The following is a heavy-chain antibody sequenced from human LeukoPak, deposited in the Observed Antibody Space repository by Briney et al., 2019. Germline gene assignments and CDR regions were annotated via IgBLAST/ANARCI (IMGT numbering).Heavy chain of an antibody. Sequence: SETLPLTCAVYGGSFSGYYWSWIRQPPGKGLEWIGEINHSGSTNYSPSLKSRVTISVDTSKNQFSLKLSSVTAADTAVYYCARGVEGYCSSTSCYPYYYYYYYMDVWGKGTTVTVSS. J-gene: IGHJ6*03. V-gene: IGHV4-34*01. CDR1: GGSFSGYY. CDR3: ARGVEGYCSSTSCYPYYYYYYYMDV. D-gene: IGHD2-2*01. CDR2: INHSGST.